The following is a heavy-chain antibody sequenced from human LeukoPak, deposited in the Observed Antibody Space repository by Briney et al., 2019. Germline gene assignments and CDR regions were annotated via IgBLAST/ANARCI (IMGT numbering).Heavy chain of an antibody. CDR3: ATAHSYGQTGCFDY. J-gene: IGHJ4*02. CDR1: GYTLTELS. D-gene: IGHD5-18*01. V-gene: IGHV1-24*01. CDR2: FDPEDGET. Sequence: GASVKVSCKVSGYTLTELSMHWVRQAPGKGLEWMGGFDPEDGETIYAQKFQGRVTMTEDTSTDTAYMELSSLRSEDTAVYYCATAHSYGQTGCFDYWGQGTLVTVSS.